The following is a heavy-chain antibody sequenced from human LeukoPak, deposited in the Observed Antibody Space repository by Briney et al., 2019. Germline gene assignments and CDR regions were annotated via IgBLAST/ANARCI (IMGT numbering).Heavy chain of an antibody. CDR1: GGTFSSYA. J-gene: IGHJ4*02. Sequence: SVKVSCKASGGTFSSYAISWVRQAPGQGLEWMGRIIPIFGMANYAQKFQGRVTITADKSTSTAYMELSSLRSEDTAVYYCARAGGYYDFWSGYPHWGQGTLVTVSS. V-gene: IGHV1-69*04. CDR2: IIPIFGMA. D-gene: IGHD3-3*01. CDR3: ARAGGYYDFWSGYPH.